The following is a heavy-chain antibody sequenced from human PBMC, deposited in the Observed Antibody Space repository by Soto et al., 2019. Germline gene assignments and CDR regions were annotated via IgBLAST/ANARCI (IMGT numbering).Heavy chain of an antibody. D-gene: IGHD6-6*01. CDR2: IYYTGST. CDR1: GGSINKNNFH. V-gene: IGHV4-39*02. Sequence: QLQLQESGPGLVKPSETLSLACTVSGGSINKNNFHRGWIRQPPGEGLEWIGGIYYTGSTYYNPSLKSPVTISVDTSKNHFSLQGTSVTAADTAVYYCATYSTSSGWFDPWGQGTLVTISS. CDR3: ATYSTSSGWFDP. J-gene: IGHJ5*02.